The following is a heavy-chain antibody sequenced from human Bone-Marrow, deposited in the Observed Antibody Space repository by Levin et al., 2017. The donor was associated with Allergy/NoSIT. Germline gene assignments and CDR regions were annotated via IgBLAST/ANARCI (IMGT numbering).Heavy chain of an antibody. D-gene: IGHD1-7*01. CDR3: AREAQVELAYGMDV. CDR2: VHDSGRT. Sequence: SQTLSLTCTVSGGSVGSGSYFWSWVRQPPGKGLEWIGYVHDSGRTNYSPSLNNRVTISGDTSNNQCSLNLRSVTAADTAVYYCAREAQVELAYGMDVWGQGTTVTVSS. V-gene: IGHV4-61*01. J-gene: IGHJ6*02. CDR1: GGSVGSGSYF.